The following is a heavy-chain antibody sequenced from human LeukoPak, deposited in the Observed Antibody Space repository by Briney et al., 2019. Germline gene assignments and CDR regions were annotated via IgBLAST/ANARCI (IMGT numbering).Heavy chain of an antibody. CDR3: AKGGKWDVTPFDY. J-gene: IGHJ4*02. CDR1: GFTFSSYA. D-gene: IGHD1-26*01. CDR2: ISGSGGST. V-gene: IGHV3-23*01. Sequence: GGSPRLSCAASGFTFSSYAMSWVRQAPGKGLEWVSAISGSGGSTYYADSVKGRFTISRDNSKNTLYLQVNSLRAEDTAVYYCAKGGKWDVTPFDYWGQGTLVAVSS.